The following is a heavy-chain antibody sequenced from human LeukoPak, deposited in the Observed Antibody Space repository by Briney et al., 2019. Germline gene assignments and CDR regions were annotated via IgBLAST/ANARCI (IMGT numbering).Heavy chain of an antibody. CDR3: AKDRDGGSTTTAKGFDY. D-gene: IGHD2/OR15-2a*01. V-gene: IGHV3-23*01. J-gene: IGHJ4*02. CDR1: GFIFSNYG. Sequence: PGGSLRLSCAASGFIFSNYGMSWVRQAPGKGLEWVSGISTSGGRTYYADSVKGRFTMSRDNSKNTLYLQMNSQRAEDTAIYYCAKDRDGGSTTTAKGFDYWAQGTLVTVSS. CDR2: ISTSGGRT.